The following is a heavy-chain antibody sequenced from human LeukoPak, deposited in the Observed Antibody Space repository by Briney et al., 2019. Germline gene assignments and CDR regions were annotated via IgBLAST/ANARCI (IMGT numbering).Heavy chain of an antibody. J-gene: IGHJ4*02. Sequence: PGGSLRLSCAASGFTFDDYGMGWVRQAPGKGLEWVSGINWNGGSTGYADSVKGRFTISRDNAKNSLYLQMNSLRAEDTALYYCARDPKSYYYGSGSYSFYFDYWGQGTLVTVSS. CDR3: ARDPKSYYYGSGSYSFYFDY. CDR2: INWNGGST. CDR1: GFTFDDYG. D-gene: IGHD3-10*01. V-gene: IGHV3-20*04.